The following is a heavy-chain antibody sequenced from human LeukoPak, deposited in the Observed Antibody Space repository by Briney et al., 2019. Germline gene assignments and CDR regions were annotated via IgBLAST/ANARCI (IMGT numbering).Heavy chain of an antibody. V-gene: IGHV3-7*01. CDR2: IKQDGTEK. Sequence: GGSLRLSCAASGFTFSSYSTNWVRHAPGKGLEWVANIKQDGTEKYYVDSVKGRFNISRDNAKNSLYLQMNSLRVEDTAVYYCAKLAKYFYGSETYYFFEHWGQGTPVTASS. D-gene: IGHD3-10*01. J-gene: IGHJ4*02. CDR1: GFTFSSYS. CDR3: AKLAKYFYGSETYYFFEH.